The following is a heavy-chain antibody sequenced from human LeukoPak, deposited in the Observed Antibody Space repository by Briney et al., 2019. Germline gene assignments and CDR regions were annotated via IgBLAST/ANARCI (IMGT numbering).Heavy chain of an antibody. CDR2: IYPGDSDT. D-gene: IGHD4-17*01. V-gene: IGHV5-51*01. CDR1: GYSFTSYW. Sequence: KRGESLKISCKGSGYSFTSYWIGWVRQMPGKGLEWMGIIYPGDSDTRYSPSFQGQVTISADKSISTAYLQWSSLKASDTAMYYCGRHVYYGDYAIDYDYWGQGTLVTVSS. J-gene: IGHJ4*02. CDR3: GRHVYYGDYAIDYDY.